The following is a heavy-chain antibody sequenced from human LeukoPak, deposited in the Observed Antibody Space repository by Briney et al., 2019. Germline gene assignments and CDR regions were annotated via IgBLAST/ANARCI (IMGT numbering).Heavy chain of an antibody. V-gene: IGHV4-31*03. J-gene: IGHJ4*02. Sequence: PSGTLSLTCTVSGGSISSGGYHWSWIRQHPGKGLEWIGYIYYSGSTYYNPSLKSRVTISVDTSKNQFSLKLSSVTAADTAVYYCARARSSWYPYFDYWGQGTLVTVSS. CDR3: ARARSSWYPYFDY. CDR1: GGSISSGGYH. CDR2: IYYSGST. D-gene: IGHD6-13*01.